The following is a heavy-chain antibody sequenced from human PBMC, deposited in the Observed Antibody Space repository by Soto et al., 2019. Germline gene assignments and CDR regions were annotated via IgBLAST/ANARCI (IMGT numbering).Heavy chain of an antibody. V-gene: IGHV3-23*01. Sequence: EVQLLESGGGSVQPGGSLRLSCAASGFTFSSYAMHWVRRPPGKGLEWVSSISGSGGTAYYADSVKGRFSISRDRLVNTRYVQMNSLSAADTTVYYCAKGLGQNWNFDYCGQGTLVTVSP. D-gene: IGHD1-1*01. CDR2: ISGSGGTA. CDR1: GFTFSSYA. CDR3: AKGLGQNWNFDY. J-gene: IGHJ4*02.